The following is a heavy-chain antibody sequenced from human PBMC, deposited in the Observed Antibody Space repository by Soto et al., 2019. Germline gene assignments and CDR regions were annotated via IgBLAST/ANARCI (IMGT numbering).Heavy chain of an antibody. CDR2: ISSGSGGST. D-gene: IGHD3-10*01. Sequence: PGGSLRLSCAASGFTFSSYSMNWVRQAPGKGLEWVSSISSGSGGSTYYADSVKGRFTISRDNSKNTLYLQMNSLRAEDTAVYYCAKKITMVRGVMSYFDYWGQGTLVTVSS. CDR1: GFTFSSYS. V-gene: IGHV3-23*01. J-gene: IGHJ4*02. CDR3: AKKITMVRGVMSYFDY.